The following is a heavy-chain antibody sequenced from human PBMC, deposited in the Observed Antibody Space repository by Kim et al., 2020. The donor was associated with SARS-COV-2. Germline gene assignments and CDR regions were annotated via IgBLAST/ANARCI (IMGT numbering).Heavy chain of an antibody. CDR3: ARGNIVGATPFDY. V-gene: IGHV4-30-2*01. Sequence: SETLSLTCAVSGGSISSGGYSWSWIRQPPGKGLEWIGYIYHSGSTYYNPSLKSRVTISVDRSKNQFSLKLSSVTAADTAVYYCARGNIVGATPFDYWGQGTLVTVSS. J-gene: IGHJ4*02. CDR1: GGSISSGGYS. CDR2: IYHSGST. D-gene: IGHD1-26*01.